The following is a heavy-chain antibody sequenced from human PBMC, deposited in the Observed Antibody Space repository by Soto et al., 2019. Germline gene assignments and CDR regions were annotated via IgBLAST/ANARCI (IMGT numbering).Heavy chain of an antibody. D-gene: IGHD1-26*01. CDR1: GYTFTSYY. Sequence: GASVKVSCKASGYTFTSYYMHWVRQAPGQGLEWMGIINPSGGSTSYAQKFQGRVTMTRDTSTSTVYMVLSSLRSEDTAVYYCAREVVGAPGGMDVWGQGTTVTVSS. V-gene: IGHV1-46*01. CDR3: AREVVGAPGGMDV. J-gene: IGHJ6*02. CDR2: INPSGGST.